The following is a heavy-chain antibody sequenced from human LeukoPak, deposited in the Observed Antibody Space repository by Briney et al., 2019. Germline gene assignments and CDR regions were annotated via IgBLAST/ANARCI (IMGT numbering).Heavy chain of an antibody. CDR1: GYTFTGYY. CDR2: INPNSGGT. D-gene: IGHD3-3*02. Sequence: ASVKVSFKASGYTFTGYYMHWVRQAPGQGLEWMGWINPNSGGTNYAQKFQGRVTTNKDMSISTTSMELSRMRSDDTAVYYCARDYLFRWSHLWNWGQGTLVTVSS. J-gene: IGHJ4*02. V-gene: IGHV1-2*02. CDR3: ARDYLFRWSHLWN.